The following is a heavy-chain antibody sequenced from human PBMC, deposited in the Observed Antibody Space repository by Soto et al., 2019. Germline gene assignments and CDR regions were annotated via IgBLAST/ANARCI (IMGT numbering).Heavy chain of an antibody. CDR2: ISGSGGST. CDR1: EFAFSSYA. V-gene: IGHV3-23*01. CDR3: AKRIVGAHDAFDI. Sequence: GGSLRLSGAASEFAFSSYAMSWVRQAPGKGLEWVSAISGSGGSTYYADSVKGRFTISRDNSKNTLYLQMNSLRAEDTAVYYCAKRIVGAHDAFDIWGQGTMVNVSS. J-gene: IGHJ3*02. D-gene: IGHD1-26*01.